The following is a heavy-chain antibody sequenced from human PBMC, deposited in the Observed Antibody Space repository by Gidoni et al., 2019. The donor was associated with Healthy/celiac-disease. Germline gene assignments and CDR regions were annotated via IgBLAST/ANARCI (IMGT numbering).Heavy chain of an antibody. D-gene: IGHD1-1*01. CDR2: ISGSGGST. Sequence: EVQLLESGGGLVQPGGSLRLSCAASGFTFSSYAMSWVRQAPGKGLEWVSAISGSGGSTYYADSVKGRFTISRDNSKNTLYLQMNSLRAEDTAVYYWAKMDSWNYYYYYGMDVWGQGTTVTVSS. CDR1: GFTFSSYA. V-gene: IGHV3-23*01. J-gene: IGHJ6*02. CDR3: AKMDSWNYYYYYGMDV.